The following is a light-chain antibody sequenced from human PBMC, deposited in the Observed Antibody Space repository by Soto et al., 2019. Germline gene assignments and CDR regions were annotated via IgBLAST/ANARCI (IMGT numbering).Light chain of an antibody. Sequence: QSVLTQSSSASASLGSSVKLTCTLSSGHSSYIIAWHQQQPGKAPRYLMKLEGSGSYNKGSGVPDRFSGSSSGADRYLTISNLQSEDEADYYCETWDSNTVVLGGGTKVTVL. J-gene: IGLJ2*01. CDR3: ETWDSNTVV. CDR1: SGHSSYI. CDR2: LEGSGSY. V-gene: IGLV4-60*03.